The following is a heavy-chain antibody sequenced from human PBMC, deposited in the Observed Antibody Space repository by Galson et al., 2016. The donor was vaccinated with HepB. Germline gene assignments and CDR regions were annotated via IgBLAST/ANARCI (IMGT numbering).Heavy chain of an antibody. Sequence: SVKVSCKASGYSFSAYGVTWVRQAPGQGLEWVGTISGSSGNTKYAQRFQNRVTLTRDTSTTTANMELRSLQSDDTAVYYCAKDVLFDFVWDSYRRGYRFGLDIGGQGTTVTVSS. CDR3: AKDVLFDFVWDSYRRGYRFGLDI. CDR1: GYSFSAYG. J-gene: IGHJ6*02. V-gene: IGHV1-18*01. CDR2: ISGSSGNT. D-gene: IGHD3-16*02.